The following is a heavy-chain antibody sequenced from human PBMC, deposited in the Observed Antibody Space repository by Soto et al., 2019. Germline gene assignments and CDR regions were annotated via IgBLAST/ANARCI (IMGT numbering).Heavy chain of an antibody. Sequence: WETVSLTCAVYGGSFSGYYWSCIRQPPGKGLEWIGEINHSGSTNYNPSLKSRVTISVDTSKNQFSLKLSSVTAADTAVYYCARGPTAMAKPAGNWFQPGRQGTLVSVS. J-gene: IGHJ5*02. CDR1: GGSFSGYY. CDR3: ARGPTAMAKPAGNWFQP. CDR2: INHSGST. D-gene: IGHD5-18*01. V-gene: IGHV4-34*01.